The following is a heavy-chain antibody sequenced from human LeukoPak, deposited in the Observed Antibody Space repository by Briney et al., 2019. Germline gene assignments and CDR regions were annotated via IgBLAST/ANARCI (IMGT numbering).Heavy chain of an antibody. CDR3: ARGPHGPDAFDI. CDR2: TNHSGST. CDR1: GGSFSGYY. Sequence: SETLSLTCAVYGGSFSGYYWSWIRQPPGKGLEWIGETNHSGSTNYNPSLKSRVTISVDTSKNQFSLKLSSVTAADTAVYYCARGPHGPDAFDIWGQGTMVTVSS. J-gene: IGHJ3*02. V-gene: IGHV4-34*01.